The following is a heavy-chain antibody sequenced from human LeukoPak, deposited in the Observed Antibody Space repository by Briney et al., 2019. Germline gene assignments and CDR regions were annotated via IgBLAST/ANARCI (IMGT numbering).Heavy chain of an antibody. CDR3: ARDQLLWFGESSQYYYYYMDV. Sequence: ASVKVSCKASGYTFTGYYMHWVRQAPGQGLEWMGWINPNSGGTNYAQKFQGRVTMTRDTSISTAYMELSRLRSDDTAVYYCARDQLLWFGESSQYYYYYMDVWGKGTTVTISS. CDR2: INPNSGGT. V-gene: IGHV1-2*02. J-gene: IGHJ6*03. D-gene: IGHD3-10*01. CDR1: GYTFTGYY.